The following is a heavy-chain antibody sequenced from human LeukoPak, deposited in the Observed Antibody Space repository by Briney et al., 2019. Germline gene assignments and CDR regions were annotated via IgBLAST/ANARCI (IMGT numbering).Heavy chain of an antibody. CDR1: GFTFSSYW. V-gene: IGHV3-74*01. D-gene: IGHD6-19*01. CDR2: INSDGSST. J-gene: IGHJ4*02. Sequence: SGGSLRLSCAASGFTFSSYWMHWVRQAPGKGLVWVSRINSDGSSTNYADSVKGRFTISRDNAKNTLYLQMKSLRAEDTAVYYCARAPSVAGAVDYWGQGTLVTVSS. CDR3: ARAPSVAGAVDY.